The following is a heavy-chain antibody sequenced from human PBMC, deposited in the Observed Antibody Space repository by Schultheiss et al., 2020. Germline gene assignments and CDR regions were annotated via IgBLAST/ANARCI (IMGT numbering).Heavy chain of an antibody. J-gene: IGHJ3*02. CDR2: INHSGST. CDR3: ARRDTAMVFAFDI. CDR1: GGSFSGYY. V-gene: IGHV4-34*01. Sequence: SQTLSLTCAVYGGSFSGYYWSWVRQPPGKGLEWIGEINHSGSTYYNPSLKSRVTISVDTSKNQFSLKLSSVTAADTAVYYCARRDTAMVFAFDIWGQGTMVTVSS. D-gene: IGHD5-18*01.